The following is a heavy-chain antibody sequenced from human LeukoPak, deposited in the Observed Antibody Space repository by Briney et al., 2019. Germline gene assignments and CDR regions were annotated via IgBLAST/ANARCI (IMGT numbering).Heavy chain of an antibody. J-gene: IGHJ4*02. Sequence: GESLKISCKGSAYSFTSYWIGWVRQMPGKGLEWMGIIYPGDSDTRYSPSFQGQVTISADKSISTAYLQWRSLKASDTAMYNCARHPNVDTVMGNLYFDYWGQGTLVTVSS. CDR2: IYPGDSDT. V-gene: IGHV5-51*01. D-gene: IGHD5-18*01. CDR1: AYSFTSYW. CDR3: ARHPNVDTVMGNLYFDY.